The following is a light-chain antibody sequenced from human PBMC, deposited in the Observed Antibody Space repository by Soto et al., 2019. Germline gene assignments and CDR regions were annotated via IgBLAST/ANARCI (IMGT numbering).Light chain of an antibody. CDR3: QQYHNWPPIT. Sequence: EIVMTQSPATLSVTPGEGATLSCRASQSVSSHLAWYQHKPGQAPRLLIYGASTRASGIPARFSGSGSETDFTLTISSLQSEDSAVYYCQQYHNWPPITFCQGTRLEIK. CDR2: GAS. V-gene: IGKV3-15*01. J-gene: IGKJ5*01. CDR1: QSVSSH.